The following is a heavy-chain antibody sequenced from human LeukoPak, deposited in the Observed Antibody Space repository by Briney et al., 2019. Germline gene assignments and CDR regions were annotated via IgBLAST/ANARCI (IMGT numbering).Heavy chain of an antibody. CDR1: GYTFTSYY. Sequence: GSSVKVSCKASGYTFTSYYMHWVRQAPGQGLEWMGIINPSGGSTSYAQKFQGRVTMTEDTSTDTAYMELSSLRSEDTAVYYCATGRYSSGWFLDYWGQGTLVTVSS. J-gene: IGHJ4*02. CDR2: INPSGGST. V-gene: IGHV1-46*01. CDR3: ATGRYSSGWFLDY. D-gene: IGHD6-19*01.